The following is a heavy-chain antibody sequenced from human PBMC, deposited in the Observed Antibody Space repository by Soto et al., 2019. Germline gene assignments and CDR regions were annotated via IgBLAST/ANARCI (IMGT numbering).Heavy chain of an antibody. CDR2: IYHSGTT. D-gene: IGHD3-22*01. J-gene: IGHJ4*02. CDR1: GGFMRSSVYY. V-gene: IGHV4-39*01. CDR3: ARGAVGVQPPIV. Sequence: PSETLSLTCSVSGGFMRSSVYYWGWVRQPPGKGLEWIGSIYHSGTTYYNLSLKSRVTMSVDTSRNQFSLNLTSMTAADTAVYYGARGAVGVQPPIVWGPGTLVTV.